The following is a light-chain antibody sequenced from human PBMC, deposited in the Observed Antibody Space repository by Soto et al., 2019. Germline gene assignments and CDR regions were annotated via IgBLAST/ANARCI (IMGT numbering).Light chain of an antibody. J-gene: IGKJ1*01. CDR3: QQSYSSPRT. CDR1: QSISNY. CDR2: AAS. Sequence: DIQMTQSPSSLSASVGDRVTITCRASQSISNYLNWYQQKPGKAPDLLIYAASTLQSGVPSRFNGSGSETDFTLTISSLQSEDFATYYCQQSYSSPRTFGQGTRVEIK. V-gene: IGKV1-39*01.